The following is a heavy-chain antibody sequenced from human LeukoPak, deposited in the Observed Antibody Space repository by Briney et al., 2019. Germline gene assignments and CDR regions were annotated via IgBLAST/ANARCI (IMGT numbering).Heavy chain of an antibody. Sequence: SETLSLTCSVSGASVGSTNYYWSWIRQHPGKGLEWIGDISYSGSTHYNPSLKSRVTISVDTSKNQFSLKLSSVTAADTAVYYCARGPTYYYHMDVWGKGTTVTVSS. CDR3: ARGPTYYYHMDV. V-gene: IGHV4-31*03. J-gene: IGHJ6*03. CDR1: GASVGSTNYY. CDR2: ISYSGST.